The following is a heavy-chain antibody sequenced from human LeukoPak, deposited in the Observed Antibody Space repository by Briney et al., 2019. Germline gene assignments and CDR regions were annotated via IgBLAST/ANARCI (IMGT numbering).Heavy chain of an antibody. CDR2: INRHGSES. CDR1: GFTFSTYW. V-gene: IGHV3-7*01. CDR3: ARGGLFRYGGTSGDY. D-gene: IGHD4/OR15-4a*01. Sequence: GGSLRLSCEASGFTFSTYWMTWVRQAPGKGLEWVANINRHGSESYYVDSVKGRFIISRDNAKNSLYLHMSSLRGDDMAVYYCARGGLFRYGGTSGDYWGQGTLVTVSS. J-gene: IGHJ4*02.